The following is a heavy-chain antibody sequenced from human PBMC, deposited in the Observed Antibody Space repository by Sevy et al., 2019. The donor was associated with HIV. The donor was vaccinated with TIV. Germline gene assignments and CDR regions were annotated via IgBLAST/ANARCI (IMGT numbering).Heavy chain of an antibody. V-gene: IGHV3-7*01. CDR3: ARDRGPFDY. J-gene: IGHJ4*02. CDR1: GFTFSSYW. Sequence: GGSLRLSCAASGFTFSSYWMTWVRQAPGKGLEWVANIRQDGSRKYYVGSVKGRFTISRDNAKNLLSLQMNSLRAEDTAVYYCARDRGPFDYWGQGTLVTVSS. CDR2: IRQDGSRK.